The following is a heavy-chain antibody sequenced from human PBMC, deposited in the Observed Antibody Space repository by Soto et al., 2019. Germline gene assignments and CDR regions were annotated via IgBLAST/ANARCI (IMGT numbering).Heavy chain of an antibody. V-gene: IGHV1-2*04. D-gene: IGHD2-8*01. CDR3: ARGDSTDCSNGVCSFFYNHDMDV. CDR1: GYSFTDYH. Sequence: ASVKVSCKASGYSFTDYHIHWVRQAPGQGLEWLGRVNPKSGGTSTAQKFQGWVTMTADTSISTASMEPTRLTSDDTAIYYCARGDSTDCSNGVCSFFYNHDMDVWGQGTTVTVSS. J-gene: IGHJ6*02. CDR2: VNPKSGGT.